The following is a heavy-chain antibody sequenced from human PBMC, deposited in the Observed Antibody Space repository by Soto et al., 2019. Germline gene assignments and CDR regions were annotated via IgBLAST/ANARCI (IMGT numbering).Heavy chain of an antibody. J-gene: IGHJ4*02. CDR3: ARESAQGGYSCSWSDYFDY. Sequence: EVQLVESGGGLVKPGGSLRLSCAASGFTFSSYSMNWVRQAPGKGLEWVSSISSSSSYIYYADSVKGRFTISRDNAKNSQYLQRNSLRAEDTAVYYCARESAQGGYSCSWSDYFDYWGQGPLVTVSS. D-gene: IGHD6-13*01. CDR1: GFTFSSYS. V-gene: IGHV3-21*01. CDR2: ISSSSSYI.